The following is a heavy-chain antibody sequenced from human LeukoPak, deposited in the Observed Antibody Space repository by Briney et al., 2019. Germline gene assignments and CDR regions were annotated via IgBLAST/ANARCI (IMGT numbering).Heavy chain of an antibody. CDR3: TRQFPGAAGYDAFDI. CDR2: ISSSSNTI. D-gene: IGHD6-13*01. CDR1: GFNFNNYA. Sequence: GGSLRLSYAASGFNFNNYAMNWVRQAPGEGLEWASYISSSSNTIHYADSVKGRFTIYRDNARNSLYLQMNSLKTEDTAVYYCTRQFPGAAGYDAFDIWGQGTMVTVSS. V-gene: IGHV3-48*04. J-gene: IGHJ3*02.